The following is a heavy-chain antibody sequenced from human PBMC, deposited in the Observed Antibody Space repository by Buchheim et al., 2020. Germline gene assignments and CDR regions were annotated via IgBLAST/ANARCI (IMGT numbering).Heavy chain of an antibody. CDR1: GFSFSTSW. CDR3: TRDSTSGSYDY. CDR2: INSDGSGT. J-gene: IGHJ4*02. Sequence: EVQLLESGGGLVQPGGSLRLSCAASGFSFSTSWMHWVRQAPGKGLVWVSRINSDGSGTIYADSVKGRFTIPRDNAKNTLFLQMNSLRAEDTAIYYCTRDSTSGSYDYWGQGTL. D-gene: IGHD3-10*01. V-gene: IGHV3-74*01.